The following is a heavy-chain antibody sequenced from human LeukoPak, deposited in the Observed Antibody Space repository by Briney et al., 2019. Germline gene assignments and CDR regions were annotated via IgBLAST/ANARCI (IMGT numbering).Heavy chain of an antibody. CDR2: ISGSGGST. CDR3: ARGPGYSSSWYWFDP. Sequence: GGSLRLSCAASGFTFSSYAMSWVRQAPGKGLEWVSAISGSGGSTYYAGSVKGRFTISRDNSKNTQYLQMNSLRGEDTAVYYCARGPGYSSSWYWFDPWGQGTLVTVSS. D-gene: IGHD6-13*01. CDR1: GFTFSSYA. J-gene: IGHJ5*02. V-gene: IGHV3-23*01.